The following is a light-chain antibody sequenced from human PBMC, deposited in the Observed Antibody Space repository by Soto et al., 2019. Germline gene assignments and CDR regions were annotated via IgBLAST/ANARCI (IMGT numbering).Light chain of an antibody. CDR2: EVT. CDR1: SRDIGTSNL. Sequence: QSVLTQPASVSGSPGQSITISCTGTSRDIGTSNLVSWYQQYPGKAPKLMIYEVTKRPSGISYRFSGSKSGNTASLTISGLQPEDEADYYCYSFTGISNSLFVFGTG. V-gene: IGLV2-23*02. J-gene: IGLJ1*01. CDR3: YSFTGISNSLFV.